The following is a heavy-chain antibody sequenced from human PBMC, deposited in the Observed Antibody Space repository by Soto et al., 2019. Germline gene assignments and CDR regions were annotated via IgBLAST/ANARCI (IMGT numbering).Heavy chain of an antibody. J-gene: IGHJ3*02. D-gene: IGHD2-15*01. CDR3: ARGSGDIVXVVAATAQTGDAFDI. CDR2: IWYDGSNK. CDR1: GFTFSSYX. Sequence: GESLKISCAASGFTFSSYXMHWVRQAPGKGLEWVAXIWYDGSNKYYADSVKGRFTISRDNFKHTLYLQRNSLRAEDRAGYYCARGSGDIVXVVAATAQTGDAFDIWGQGTMVTVSS. V-gene: IGHV3-33*01.